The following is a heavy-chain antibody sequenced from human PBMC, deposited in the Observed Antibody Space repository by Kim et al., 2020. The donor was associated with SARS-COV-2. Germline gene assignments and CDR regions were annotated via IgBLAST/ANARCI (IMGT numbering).Heavy chain of an antibody. CDR3: ARVGDYVWGSYPPYNWFDP. D-gene: IGHD3-16*02. V-gene: IGHV4-59*01. J-gene: IGHJ5*02. Sequence: SETLSLTCTVSGGSISSYYWSWIRQPPGKGLEWIGYIYYSGSTNYNPSLKSRVTISVDTSKNQFSLKLSSVTAADTAVYYCARVGDYVWGSYPPYNWFDPWGQGTLVTVSS. CDR2: IYYSGST. CDR1: GGSISSYY.